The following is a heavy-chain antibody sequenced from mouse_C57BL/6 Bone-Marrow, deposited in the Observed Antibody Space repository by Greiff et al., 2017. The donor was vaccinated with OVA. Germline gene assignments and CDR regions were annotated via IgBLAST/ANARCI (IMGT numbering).Heavy chain of an antibody. CDR1: GYSFTDYN. D-gene: IGHD1-1*01. J-gene: IGHJ1*03. CDR3: AGFYGSSDLGYFDV. CDR2: INPNYGTT. Sequence: EVKLMESGPELVKPGASVKISFKASGYSFTDYNMTWVKQSNGQSLEWIGVINPNYGTTGYNQKFTGKATLTVYQSSSTAYMQLNSLTSEDSAVYYGAGFYGSSDLGYFDVWGKGTTVTVSS. V-gene: IGHV1-39*01.